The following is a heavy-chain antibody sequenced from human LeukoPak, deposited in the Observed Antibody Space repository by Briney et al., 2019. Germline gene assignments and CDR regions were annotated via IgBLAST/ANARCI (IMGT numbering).Heavy chain of an antibody. V-gene: IGHV3-23*01. D-gene: IGHD1-7*01. CDR2: ISGSRGTT. J-gene: IGHJ5*02. Sequence: PGGSLRLSCAASGFTVSSNYMSWVRQAPGKGLEWVSSISGSRGTTYYADSVKGRFTISRDNSKNTLYLQVNSLRDEDTAVYYCAKDIESGTIGWFDPWGQGTLVTVSS. CDR3: AKDIESGTIGWFDP. CDR1: GFTVSSNY.